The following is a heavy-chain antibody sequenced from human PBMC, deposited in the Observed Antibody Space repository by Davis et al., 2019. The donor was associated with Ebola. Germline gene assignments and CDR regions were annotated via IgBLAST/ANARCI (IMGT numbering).Heavy chain of an antibody. CDR2: INPNSGDT. J-gene: IGHJ4*02. CDR3: ARGSNFWSGYFMAYFDY. D-gene: IGHD3-3*01. Sequence: ASVKVSCKASGYTFTAHYLHWVRQAPGQGLEWMGWINPNSGDTKYAQKFQGIISMTRDTTTNTAYMKLTRPTFDDTAVYFCARGSNFWSGYFMAYFDYWGQGTLVTVSS. CDR1: GYTFTAHY. V-gene: IGHV1-2*02.